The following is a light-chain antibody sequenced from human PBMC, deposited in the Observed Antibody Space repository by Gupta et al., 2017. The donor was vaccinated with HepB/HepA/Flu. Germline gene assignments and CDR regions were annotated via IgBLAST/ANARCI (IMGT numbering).Light chain of an antibody. CDR1: QTLDNYF. CDR2: GAS. J-gene: IGKJ4*01. V-gene: IGKV3-20*01. CDR3: HHKDSTPFT. Sequence: EILLTQSPGTLSLSPGERATLSCRASQTLDNYFLAWYQQKPGQAPRLLIDGASSRATGIPDRCSGSGAGTDFTLTSSRLEPEDVAVYSCHHKDSTPFTFGGGTKVEFK.